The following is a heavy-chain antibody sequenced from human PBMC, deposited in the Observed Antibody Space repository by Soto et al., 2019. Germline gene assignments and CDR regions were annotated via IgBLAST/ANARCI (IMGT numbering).Heavy chain of an antibody. CDR1: GFTFNTYA. CDR3: ASGGIASPGPYYYGLDV. J-gene: IGHJ6*02. V-gene: IGHV3-23*01. D-gene: IGHD6-13*01. Sequence: GGSLRLCCAASGFTFNTYAMTWVRQAPGKGLEWVSSISGGGGNTYYAGSVKGRFTISRDDSKNTLYLQMNSLRAEDTAVYYCASGGIASPGPYYYGLDVWGQGTTVTVSS. CDR2: ISGGGGNT.